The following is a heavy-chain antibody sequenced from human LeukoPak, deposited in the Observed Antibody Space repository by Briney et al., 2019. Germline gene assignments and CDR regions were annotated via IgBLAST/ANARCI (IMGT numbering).Heavy chain of an antibody. Sequence: PSETLSLTCAVYGGSFSGYYWSWIRQPPGKGLEWIGEINHSGSTNYNPSLKSRVTISVDTSKNQFSLKLSSVTAADTAVYYCARHSRTPGIAVAGRLDWGQGTLVTVSS. J-gene: IGHJ4*02. V-gene: IGHV4-34*01. CDR3: ARHSRTPGIAVAGRLD. CDR2: INHSGST. D-gene: IGHD6-19*01. CDR1: GGSFSGYY.